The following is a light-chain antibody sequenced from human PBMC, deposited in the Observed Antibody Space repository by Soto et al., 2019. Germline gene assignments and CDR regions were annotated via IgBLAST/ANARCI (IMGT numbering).Light chain of an antibody. Sequence: QLVLTQSPSASASLGASVKLTCTLSSGHSNYAIAWHQQQPEKGPRYFMKLNNNGRHTKGDGIPDRFSGSTSGPEHYLTISSLQSEHEADYYCQSWVSGIRVFGGGTKLTVL. CDR1: SGHSNYA. J-gene: IGLJ3*02. CDR3: QSWVSGIRV. V-gene: IGLV4-69*01. CDR2: LNNNGRH.